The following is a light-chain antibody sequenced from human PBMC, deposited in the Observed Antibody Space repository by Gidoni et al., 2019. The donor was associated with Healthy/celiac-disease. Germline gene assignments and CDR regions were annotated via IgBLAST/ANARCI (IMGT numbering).Light chain of an antibody. CDR1: QSISSY. J-gene: IGKJ1*01. CDR2: AAS. V-gene: IGKV1-39*01. CDR3: QQSYSTPRT. Sequence: DLQMTPSPSSLSASVGDRVTITSRASQSISSYCNWYQQKPGKALKLLIEAASSLQSGVPSRFSGSGSGTDFTLIISSLQPEDFATYYRQQSYSTPRTFGQGTKVEIK.